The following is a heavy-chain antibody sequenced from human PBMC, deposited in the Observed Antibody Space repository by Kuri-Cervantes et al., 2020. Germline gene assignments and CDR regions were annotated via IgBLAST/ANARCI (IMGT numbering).Heavy chain of an antibody. J-gene: IGHJ4*02. CDR1: GFTFNNYA. CDR2: ISGSDGST. D-gene: IGHD6-19*01. V-gene: IGHV3-23*01. CDR3: ARGHSSGGRATYDY. Sequence: GESLKISCAASGFTFNNYAMNWVRQAPGKGLEWVSVISGSDGSTYYADSVKGRFTISRDNSKNTLYLQMNSLRAEDTAVYYCARGHSSGGRATYDYWGQGTLVTVSS.